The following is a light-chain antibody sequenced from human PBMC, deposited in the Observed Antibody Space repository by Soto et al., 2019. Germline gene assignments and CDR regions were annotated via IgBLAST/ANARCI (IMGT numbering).Light chain of an antibody. CDR1: QSVSSSH. J-gene: IGKJ1*01. Sequence: PGERVTLSCRASQSVSSSHLTWYQQKPGQAPRLLIYGASTRATSIPARFSGSGSGTDFTLTINSLQPEDFAVYYCQQDYNLPPWTFGQGTKVEIK. CDR2: GAS. V-gene: IGKV3D-7*01. CDR3: QQDYNLPPWT.